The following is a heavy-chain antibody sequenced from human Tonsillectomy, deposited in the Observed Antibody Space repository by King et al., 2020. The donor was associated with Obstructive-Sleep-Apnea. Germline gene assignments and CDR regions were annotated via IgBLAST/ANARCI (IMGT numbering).Heavy chain of an antibody. CDR3: ARDATTVTPYYYYGMDV. J-gene: IGHJ6*02. Sequence: VQLVESGGGVVQPGRSLRLSCAASGFTFSSYAMHWVRQAPGKGLEWVAVISYDGSNKYYADSVKGRFTISRDNSKNTLYLQMNSRRAEDTAVYYCARDATTVTPYYYYGMDVWGQGTTVTVSS. CDR1: GFTFSSYA. V-gene: IGHV3-30-3*01. CDR2: ISYDGSNK. D-gene: IGHD4-17*01.